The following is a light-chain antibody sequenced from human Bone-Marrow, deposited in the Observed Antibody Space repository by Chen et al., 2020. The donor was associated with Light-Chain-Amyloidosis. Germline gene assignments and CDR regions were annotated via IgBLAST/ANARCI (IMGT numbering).Light chain of an antibody. CDR3: QQYGSSPPGT. J-gene: IGKJ1*01. Sequence: EIVLTQSPGTLSLSPGERATLSCRARQSVSSSYLAWYQQKPGQAHRLLIYGASRRATGIPDRFSGSGSGTDFTLNISRLGPEDFAVYYGQQYGSSPPGTFGQGTKVEIK. V-gene: IGKV3-20*01. CDR1: QSVSSSY. CDR2: GAS.